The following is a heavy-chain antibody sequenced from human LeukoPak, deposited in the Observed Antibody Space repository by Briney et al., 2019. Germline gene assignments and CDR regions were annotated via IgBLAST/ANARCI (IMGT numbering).Heavy chain of an antibody. Sequence: ASVKVSCKASGYTFTSYGISWVRQAPGQGLEWMGWISGYNGNTNYAQKLQGRVTLTTDTSTSTAYMELWSLRSDDTAVYYCARVGGMTTINNAAFELWGRGTVVTVSS. CDR2: ISGYNGNT. CDR1: GYTFTSYG. V-gene: IGHV1-18*01. J-gene: IGHJ3*01. CDR3: ARVGGMTTINNAAFEL. D-gene: IGHD4-4*01.